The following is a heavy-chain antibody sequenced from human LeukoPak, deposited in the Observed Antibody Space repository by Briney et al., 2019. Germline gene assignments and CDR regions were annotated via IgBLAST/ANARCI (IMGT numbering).Heavy chain of an antibody. J-gene: IGHJ4*02. V-gene: IGHV1-46*01. CDR2: ISPSGGGT. CDR3: ARGIRHLRLDD. Sequence: ASVKVSSKASGYSFTSSYIHWVRQAPGQGLEWMGLISPSGGGTTYAQQFQGRLTLTRDMSSSTVYMEMTSLTSADTAVYYCARGIRHLRLDDWGQGTLVTVSS. CDR1: GYSFTSSY.